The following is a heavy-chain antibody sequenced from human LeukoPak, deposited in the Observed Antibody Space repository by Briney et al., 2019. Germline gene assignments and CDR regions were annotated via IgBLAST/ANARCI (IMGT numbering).Heavy chain of an antibody. Sequence: ASVKVSCKVSGYTLTELSMHSVRQAPGKGLEWMGGFDPEDGETIYAQKFQSRVTMTEDTSTDTAYMELRSLRSEDTAVYYCATPSGIASAGHRGVFDYWGQGTMVTVSS. J-gene: IGHJ4*02. CDR3: ATPSGIASAGHRGVFDY. CDR2: FDPEDGET. V-gene: IGHV1-24*01. D-gene: IGHD6-13*01. CDR1: GYTLTELS.